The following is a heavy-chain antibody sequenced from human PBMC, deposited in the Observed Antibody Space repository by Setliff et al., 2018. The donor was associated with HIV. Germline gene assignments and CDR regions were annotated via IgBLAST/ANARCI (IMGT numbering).Heavy chain of an antibody. CDR3: ARDQGGETLFDY. J-gene: IGHJ4*02. Sequence: GGSLRLSCAASGFTFTKYTIHWVRQAPGKGLEWVSSISSSRYFIFYADSVRGRFTISRDNAKKSLYLQMNSLTAEDTAVYYCARDQGGETLFDYWGQGTLVTVSS. D-gene: IGHD2-15*01. CDR1: GFTFTKYT. V-gene: IGHV3-21*01. CDR2: ISSSRYFI.